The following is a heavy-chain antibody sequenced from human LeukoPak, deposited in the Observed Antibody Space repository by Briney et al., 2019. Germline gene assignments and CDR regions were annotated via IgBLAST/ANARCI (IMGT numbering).Heavy chain of an antibody. J-gene: IGHJ4*02. Sequence: ASVKVSCKASGYTFTSHYIHWVRQAPGQGLEWMGIINPSGGSTNYAQKFQGRVTVTRDTSTSTVYVELSSLRSEDTAVYYCAREGPYCSSTSCYGGFDYWGQGTLVTVSS. V-gene: IGHV1-46*01. CDR1: GYTFTSHY. CDR3: AREGPYCSSTSCYGGFDY. CDR2: INPSGGST. D-gene: IGHD2-2*01.